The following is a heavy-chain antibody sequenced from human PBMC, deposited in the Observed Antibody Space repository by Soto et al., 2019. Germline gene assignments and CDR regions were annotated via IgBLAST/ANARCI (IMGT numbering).Heavy chain of an antibody. CDR2: IYPGDSDT. Sequence: PGESLKISCKGSGYSFTSYWIGWVRQMPGKGLEWMGFIYPGDSDTRYIPSFQGQVTISADKSISTAYLQWSSLKASDTAMYYCARRMNFWSGYYSRYGMDVWGQGTTVTVSS. J-gene: IGHJ6*02. D-gene: IGHD3-3*01. V-gene: IGHV5-51*01. CDR1: GYSFTSYW. CDR3: ARRMNFWSGYYSRYGMDV.